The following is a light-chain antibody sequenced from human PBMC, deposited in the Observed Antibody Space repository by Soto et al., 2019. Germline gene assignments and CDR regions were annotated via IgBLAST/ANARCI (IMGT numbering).Light chain of an antibody. J-gene: IGKJ1*01. CDR3: QQYSNSWT. CDR1: QSISTW. Sequence: DIQMTQSPSTLSASVGDRVTITCRASQSISTWLAWYQEKPGKARKLLIYKASTLESGVLSRFSGSGSGTEFTLTISSLQPDDFATYYCQQYSNSWTFGQGTNVEIK. CDR2: KAS. V-gene: IGKV1-5*03.